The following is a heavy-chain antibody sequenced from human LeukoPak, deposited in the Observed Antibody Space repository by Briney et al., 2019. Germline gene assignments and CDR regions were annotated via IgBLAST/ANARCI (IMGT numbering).Heavy chain of an antibody. CDR1: GFTVSSNY. Sequence: GGSLRLSCAASGFTVSSNYMSWVRQAPGKGLEWVSVIYSGGSTYYADSVKGRFTISRDNSKNTLYLQMNSLRAEDTAVYYCARERGSGYPYYYYYMDVWGKGTTVTVSS. D-gene: IGHD3-3*01. CDR3: ARERGSGYPYYYYYMDV. CDR2: IYSGGST. V-gene: IGHV3-53*01. J-gene: IGHJ6*03.